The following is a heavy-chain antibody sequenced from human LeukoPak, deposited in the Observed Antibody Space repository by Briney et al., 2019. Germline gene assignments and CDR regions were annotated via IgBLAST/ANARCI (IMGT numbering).Heavy chain of an antibody. CDR2: IIPIIGTV. Sequence: SVKVSCKASGGTFSSYAISWVRQAPGQGLEWMGGIIPIIGTVNYAQKFQGRVTITADESTSTAYMELSSLRSEDTAVYYCARQITMIEEGAFDIWGQGTMVTVSS. D-gene: IGHD3-22*01. CDR3: ARQITMIEEGAFDI. J-gene: IGHJ3*02. CDR1: GGTFSSYA. V-gene: IGHV1-69*13.